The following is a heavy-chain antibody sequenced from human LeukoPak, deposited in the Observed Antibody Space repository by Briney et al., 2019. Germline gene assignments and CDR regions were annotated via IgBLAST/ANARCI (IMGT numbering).Heavy chain of an antibody. CDR3: GGGTGEGFSYGRYYFDY. J-gene: IGHJ4*02. CDR1: GYTFTGYY. V-gene: IGHV1-2*02. Sequence: ASVKVSCKASGYTFTGYYMHWVRQAPGQGLEWMGWINPNSGGTNYAQKFQGRVTMTRDTSISTAYMELSRLRFDDTAVYYCGGGTGEGFSYGRYYFDYWGQGTLVTVSS. D-gene: IGHD5-18*01. CDR2: INPNSGGT.